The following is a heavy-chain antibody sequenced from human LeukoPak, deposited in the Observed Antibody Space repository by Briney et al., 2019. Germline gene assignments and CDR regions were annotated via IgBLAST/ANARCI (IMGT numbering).Heavy chain of an antibody. Sequence: ASVKVSCKASGGTFSSYAISWVRQAPGQGLEWMGGIIPIFGTANYAQKFQGRVTITTDESTSTAYMELSSLRSEDTAVYYCARGLFERGAFDYWGQGPLVTVSS. J-gene: IGHJ4*02. V-gene: IGHV1-69*05. D-gene: IGHD2-21*01. CDR3: ARGLFERGAFDY. CDR2: IIPIFGTA. CDR1: GGTFSSYA.